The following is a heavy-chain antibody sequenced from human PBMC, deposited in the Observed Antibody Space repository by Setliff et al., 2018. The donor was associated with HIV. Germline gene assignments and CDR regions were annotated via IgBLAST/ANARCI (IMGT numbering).Heavy chain of an antibody. CDR3: ARIKAFGSGSYPLDF. J-gene: IGHJ4*02. D-gene: IGHD3-10*01. CDR2: IYYSGST. CDR1: GDSTTSSSSY. Sequence: SETLSLTCTVSGDSTTSSSSYWGWIRQPPGKGLEWIGNIYYSGSTYYNPSLKSRVTMSADTSDNQFSLSLSSVTAADTAVYYCARIKAFGSGSYPLDFWGQGTPVTVS. V-gene: IGHV4-39*07.